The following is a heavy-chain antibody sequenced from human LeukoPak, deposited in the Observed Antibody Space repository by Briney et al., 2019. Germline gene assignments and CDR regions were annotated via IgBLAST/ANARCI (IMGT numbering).Heavy chain of an antibody. J-gene: IGHJ4*02. CDR3: ARAGHCTNGICYTPDFDY. V-gene: IGHV3-30-3*01. Sequence: GGSLRLSCAASGFTFSSYAMHWVRQAPGKGLEWVAVISYDGSNKYYADSVKGRFTISRDNSKNTLYLQMNSLRAEDTAAYYCARAGHCTNGICYTPDFDYWGQGTLVTVSS. D-gene: IGHD2-8*01. CDR1: GFTFSSYA. CDR2: ISYDGSNK.